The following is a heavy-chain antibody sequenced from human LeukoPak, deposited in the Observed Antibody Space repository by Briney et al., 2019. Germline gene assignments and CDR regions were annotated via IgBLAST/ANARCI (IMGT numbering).Heavy chain of an antibody. Sequence: PGGSLRLSCAASGFTFSRYWMSWVRQAPGKGLEWVAAIKQDGSEKYYVDSVKGRFTISRDNAKNSLSIQMNSLRAEDTAVYYCARSGLRYFDCPDYWGQGALVTVAS. CDR3: ARSGLRYFDCPDY. V-gene: IGHV3-7*05. CDR1: GFTFSRYW. J-gene: IGHJ4*02. CDR2: IKQDGSEK. D-gene: IGHD3-9*01.